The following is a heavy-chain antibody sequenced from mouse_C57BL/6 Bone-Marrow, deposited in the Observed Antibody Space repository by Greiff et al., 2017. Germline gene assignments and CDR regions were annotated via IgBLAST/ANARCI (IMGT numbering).Heavy chain of an antibody. CDR1: GYAFTNYL. V-gene: IGHV1-54*01. J-gene: IGHJ2*01. D-gene: IGHD1-1*01. CDR3: ARSRGCYYGSTDY. CDR2: INPGSGGT. Sequence: SGAELVRPGTSVKVSCKASGYAFTNYLIEWVKQRPGQGLEWIGVINPGSGGTNYNEKFKGKATLTADKSSSTAYMQLSSLTSEDSAVYFCARSRGCYYGSTDYWGQGTTLTVSS.